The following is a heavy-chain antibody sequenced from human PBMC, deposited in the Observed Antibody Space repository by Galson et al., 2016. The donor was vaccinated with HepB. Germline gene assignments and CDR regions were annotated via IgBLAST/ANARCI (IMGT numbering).Heavy chain of an antibody. J-gene: IGHJ4*02. CDR1: GFTFGRYA. CDR2: ISGDGGST. D-gene: IGHD6-19*01. CDR3: ARFTQEWLDRVYYFDY. Sequence: SLRLSCAASGFTFGRYAMSWVRQAPGKGLEWVSAISGDGGSTYYAGSVQGRFTSSRDRSTNTMYLQMNSLRTDDTAVYYCARFTQEWLDRVYYFDYWGRGTLSPSPQ. V-gene: IGHV3-23*01.